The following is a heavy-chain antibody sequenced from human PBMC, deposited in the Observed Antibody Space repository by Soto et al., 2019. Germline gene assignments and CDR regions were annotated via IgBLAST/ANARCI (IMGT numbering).Heavy chain of an antibody. CDR2: INHSGNT. V-gene: IGHV4-34*01. Sequence: QVQLQQWGAGLLKPSETLSLTCAVYGKSLSGYYWSWIRQPPGKALEWIGEINHSGNTNYNPSLKSRVTISVDTCKNQLFLNLSSVTAADTAMYYCARHHVRGRTIAGADEFWGQGTLVSVSS. CDR3: ARHHVRGRTIAGADEF. D-gene: IGHD1-26*01. J-gene: IGHJ4*02. CDR1: GKSLSGYY.